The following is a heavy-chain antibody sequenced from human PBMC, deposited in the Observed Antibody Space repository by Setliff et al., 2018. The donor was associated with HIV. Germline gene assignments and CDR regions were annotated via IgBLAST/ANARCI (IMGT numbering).Heavy chain of an antibody. CDR3: ARDQPTVYYTSWYDSGEYNWFDP. Sequence: VKVSCKAYGGTFSNYGISWVRQAPGQGLEWMGGIIPIFGTANYAQKSQGRVTITADASTSTAYMELSSLSSEDTAVYYCARDQPTVYYTSWYDSGEYNWFDPWGQGTLVTVSS. V-gene: IGHV1-69*01. CDR2: IIPIFGTA. D-gene: IGHD6-13*01. CDR1: GGTFSNYG. J-gene: IGHJ5*02.